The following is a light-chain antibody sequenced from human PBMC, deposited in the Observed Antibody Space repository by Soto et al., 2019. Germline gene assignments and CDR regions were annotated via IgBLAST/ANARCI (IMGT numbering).Light chain of an antibody. V-gene: IGKV3-11*01. CDR1: QSVGTY. CDR3: QQRSNWPPGLT. CDR2: DAS. Sequence: EIVLTQSPSTLSLSPGERATLSCRASQSVGTYLAWYKQKPGQAPRLLIYDASNRATGIPARFSGSGSGTDFTLTISSLEPEDFAVYYCQQRSNWPPGLTFGGGTKVDIK. J-gene: IGKJ4*01.